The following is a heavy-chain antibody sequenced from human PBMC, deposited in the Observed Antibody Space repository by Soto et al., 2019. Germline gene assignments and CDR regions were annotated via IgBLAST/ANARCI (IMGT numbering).Heavy chain of an antibody. J-gene: IGHJ3*02. Sequence: SATLSLTCSFSGGSISSSQWWCWVRQSPGRGLEWIGEIYHSGSTNYNPSLYSRVTVSLDKSKNQFSLKLTSVTAADTAIYYCATREGIPEQFDIWGQGTMVTV. V-gene: IGHV4-4*02. CDR3: ATREGIPEQFDI. CDR2: IYHSGST. D-gene: IGHD1-26*01. CDR1: GGSISSSQW.